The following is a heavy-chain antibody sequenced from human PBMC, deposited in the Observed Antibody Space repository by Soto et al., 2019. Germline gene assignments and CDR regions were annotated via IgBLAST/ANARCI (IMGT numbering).Heavy chain of an antibody. D-gene: IGHD6-13*01. CDR2: INPTSGST. CDR1: GYTFTNYY. J-gene: IGHJ4*02. CDR3: ARDLAAGDH. V-gene: IGHV1-46*01. Sequence: QVQLVQSGAEVKKPGASVKVSCKASGYTFTNYYIHWVRQAPGQGLEWMGIINPTSGSTNYAQKFQGRVNLTYGTSTTTVYMELSGLRSEDTAVLYCARDLAAGDHWGQGTLVTVSS.